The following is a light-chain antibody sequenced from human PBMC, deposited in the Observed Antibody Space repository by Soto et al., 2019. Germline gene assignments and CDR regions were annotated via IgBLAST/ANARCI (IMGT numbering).Light chain of an antibody. J-gene: IGLJ3*02. CDR3: SSYTTSSPLV. Sequence: QSALTQPASVSGSPGQSITISCTGTSSDVGIYNYVSWHQQHPGKAHKLMIYEVSNRPSGVSNRFSGSKAGNTASLTISGLQGEDEADYYCSSYTTSSPLVFGGGTKLTVL. CDR2: EVS. V-gene: IGLV2-14*01. CDR1: SSDVGIYNY.